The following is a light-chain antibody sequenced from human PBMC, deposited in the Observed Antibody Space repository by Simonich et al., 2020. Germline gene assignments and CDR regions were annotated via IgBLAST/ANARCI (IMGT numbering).Light chain of an antibody. J-gene: IGLJ3*02. CDR1: SSNIGAGYD. CDR3: AAWDDSLNGPV. Sequence: QSVLTQPPSVSGAPGQRVTISCTGSSSNIGAGYDLHWYQQLPGTAPNLLIYCNRNRPSGVPDRFSGSKSGTSASLAISGLQSEDEADYYCAAWDDSLNGPVFGGGTKLTVL. V-gene: IGLV1-40*01. CDR2: CNR.